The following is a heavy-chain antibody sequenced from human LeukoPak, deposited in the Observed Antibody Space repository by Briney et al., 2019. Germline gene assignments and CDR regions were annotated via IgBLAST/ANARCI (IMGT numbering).Heavy chain of an antibody. CDR1: GFTFSSYW. V-gene: IGHV3-7*01. Sequence: PGGSLRLSCAASGFTFSSYWMSWVRQAPGKGLERVANIKQDGSEKYYVDSVKGRFTISRDNAKNSLYLQMNSLRAEDTAVYYCARPQLRLGESTHFDYWGQGTLVTVSS. D-gene: IGHD3-16*01. CDR2: IKQDGSEK. CDR3: ARPQLRLGESTHFDY. J-gene: IGHJ4*02.